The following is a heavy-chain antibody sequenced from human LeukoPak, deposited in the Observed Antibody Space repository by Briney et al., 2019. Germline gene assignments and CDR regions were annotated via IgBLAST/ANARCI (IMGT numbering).Heavy chain of an antibody. CDR3: ARQSRPRITIFGVRGAFDI. D-gene: IGHD3-3*01. CDR2: IYYSGST. Sequence: PSETLSLTCTVSGGSISSYYWSWIRQPPGKGLEWIGYIYYSGSTNYNPSLKSRVTISVDTSKNQFSLKLSSVTAADTAVYYCARQSRPRITIFGVRGAFDIWGQGTMVTVSS. CDR1: GGSISSYY. V-gene: IGHV4-59*08. J-gene: IGHJ3*02.